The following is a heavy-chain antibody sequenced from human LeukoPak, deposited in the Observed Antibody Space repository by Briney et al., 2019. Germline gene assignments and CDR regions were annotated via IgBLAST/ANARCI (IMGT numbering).Heavy chain of an antibody. J-gene: IGHJ4*02. CDR1: GFSFSNYN. CDR3: AKVSRFFGGHFDY. V-gene: IGHV3-21*04. CDR2: ITSSSTYI. Sequence: GGSLRLSCAASGFSFSNYNMNWVRQAPGKGLEWVSSITSSSTYIYYADSVKGRFTISRDNAKNSLYLQLNSLRAEDTAIYYCAKVSRFFGGHFDYWGQGTLVTVSS. D-gene: IGHD3-16*01.